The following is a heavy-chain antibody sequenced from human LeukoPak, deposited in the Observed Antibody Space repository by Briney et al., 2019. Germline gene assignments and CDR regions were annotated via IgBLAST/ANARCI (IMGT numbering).Heavy chain of an antibody. V-gene: IGHV3-21*01. Sequence: GGSLRLSCAASGFTFSSYSMNWVRQAPGKGLEGVSSISSSSSYIYYADSVKGRFTISRDNAKNSLYLQMNSLRAEDTAVYYCARDDRDDGNFVYWGQGTLVTVSS. J-gene: IGHJ4*02. CDR3: ARDDRDDGNFVY. CDR2: ISSSSSYI. D-gene: IGHD3-10*01. CDR1: GFTFSSYS.